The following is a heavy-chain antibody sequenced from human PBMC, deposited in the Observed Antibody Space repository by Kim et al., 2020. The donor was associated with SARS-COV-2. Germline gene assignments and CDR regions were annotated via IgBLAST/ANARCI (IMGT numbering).Heavy chain of an antibody. CDR3: AKRGWYGDYNYFDY. D-gene: IGHD4-17*01. V-gene: IGHV3-23*01. Sequence: AASVQGRFTISRDNSQNTLYLQMNSLRAEDTAVYYCAKRGWYGDYNYFDYWGQGTLVTVSS. J-gene: IGHJ4*02.